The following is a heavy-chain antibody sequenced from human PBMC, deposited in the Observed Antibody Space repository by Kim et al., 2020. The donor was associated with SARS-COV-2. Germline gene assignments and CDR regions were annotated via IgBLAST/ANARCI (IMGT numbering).Heavy chain of an antibody. CDR1: GFTVSNTA. CDR2: TSCDGSNF. D-gene: IGHD6-6*01. V-gene: IGHV3-30-3*01. CDR3: GRDPCARRRGDTDS. Sequence: GGSLRLSCAASGFTVSNTAMHWVRQAPGKGLEWVSLTSCDGSNFNYVYAVKGCFTITSDTSKTTYYLQISIRSAEATALYYWGRDPCARRRGDTDS. J-gene: IGHJ5*01.